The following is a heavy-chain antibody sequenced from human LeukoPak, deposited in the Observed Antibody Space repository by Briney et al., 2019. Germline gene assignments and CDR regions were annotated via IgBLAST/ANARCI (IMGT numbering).Heavy chain of an antibody. CDR3: ARDGPPIVGATSYFDY. D-gene: IGHD1-26*01. J-gene: IGHJ4*02. V-gene: IGHV3-66*01. CDR2: IYSSNNT. CDR1: GFSVSITY. Sequence: GGSLRLSCAGSGFSVSITYMSWIRQAPGKGLEWVSVIYSSNNTYYADSVKGRFIISRDNSKNTLYLQMNSLRAEDTAVYYCARDGPPIVGATSYFDYWGQGTLVTVSS.